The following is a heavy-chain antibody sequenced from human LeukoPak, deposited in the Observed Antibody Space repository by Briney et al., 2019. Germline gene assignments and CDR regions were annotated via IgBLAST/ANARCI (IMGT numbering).Heavy chain of an antibody. CDR1: GFTFSSYG. CDR3: ARDRIAVAGYYFDC. J-gene: IGHJ4*02. Sequence: PGGSLRLSCAASGFTFSSYGMHWVRLAPGKGLEWVAFIWYDGSNKYYADSVKGRFTISRDDSKNTLYLQMNSLRAEDTAVYYCARDRIAVAGYYFDCWGQGTLVTVSS. CDR2: IWYDGSNK. D-gene: IGHD6-19*01. V-gene: IGHV3-33*01.